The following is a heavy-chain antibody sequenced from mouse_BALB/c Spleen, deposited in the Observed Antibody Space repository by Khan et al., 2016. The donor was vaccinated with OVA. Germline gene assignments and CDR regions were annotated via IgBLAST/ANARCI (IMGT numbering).Heavy chain of an antibody. CDR3: AREEALYYFDY. D-gene: IGHD3-2*02. Sequence: VQLEESGAELVRPGTSVKLSCKTSGYIFTSYWIHWVKQRSGQGLEWIARIYPGTDNTYYSEKFKDRATLTADKSSSTAYLQLSSLKSEDSAVFLCAREEALYYFDYWGQGTTLTVSS. CDR2: IYPGTDNT. V-gene: IGHV1-76*01. J-gene: IGHJ2*01. CDR1: GYIFTSYW.